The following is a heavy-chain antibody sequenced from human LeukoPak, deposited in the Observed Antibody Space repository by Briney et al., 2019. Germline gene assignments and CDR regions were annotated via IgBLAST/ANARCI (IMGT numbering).Heavy chain of an antibody. CDR1: GSSFTSYW. CDR2: IYPGDSDT. Sequence: GESLKISCKGSGSSFTSYWIGWVRQMPGKGLEWMGIIYPGDSDTRYSPSFQGQVTISADKSISTAYLQWSSLKASDTAMYYCARGYYDILTGYFFYFDYWGQGTLVTVSS. D-gene: IGHD3-9*01. V-gene: IGHV5-51*01. J-gene: IGHJ4*02. CDR3: ARGYYDILTGYFFYFDY.